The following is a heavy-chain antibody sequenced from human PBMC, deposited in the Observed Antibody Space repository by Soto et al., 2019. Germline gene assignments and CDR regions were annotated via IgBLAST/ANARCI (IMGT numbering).Heavy chain of an antibody. CDR2: IYYSGST. Sequence: QVQLQESGPGLVKPSQTLSLTCTVSGGSISSGGYYWSWIRQHPGKGLEWIGYIYYSGSTYYNPSLKSRVTISVDTSKNQFSLKLSSVTAEDTAVYYCARVTETVTTGGGSVKWFDPWGQGTLVTVSS. V-gene: IGHV4-31*03. CDR3: ARVTETVTTGGGSVKWFDP. J-gene: IGHJ5*02. D-gene: IGHD4-17*01. CDR1: GGSISSGGYY.